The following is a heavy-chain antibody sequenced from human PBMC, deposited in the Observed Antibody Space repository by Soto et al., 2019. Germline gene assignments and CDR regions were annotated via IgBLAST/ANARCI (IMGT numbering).Heavy chain of an antibody. Sequence: SETLSLTCAVSGGSISSGGYSWSWIRQPPGKGLEWIGYIYHSGSTYYNPSLKSRVTISVDRSKNQFSLKLSSVTAADTAVYYCARDSGDNWFDPWGQGTLVTVPS. CDR2: IYHSGST. D-gene: IGHD6-25*01. CDR1: GGSISSGGYS. V-gene: IGHV4-30-2*01. CDR3: ARDSGDNWFDP. J-gene: IGHJ5*02.